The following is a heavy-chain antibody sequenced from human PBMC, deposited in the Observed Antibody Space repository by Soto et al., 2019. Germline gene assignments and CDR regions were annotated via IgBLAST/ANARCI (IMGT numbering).Heavy chain of an antibody. CDR1: SGSISSSNW. D-gene: IGHD3-3*01. Sequence: SETLSLTCAVSSGSISSSNWWSWVREPPGKGLEWIGEIYHSGSTNYNPSLKSRVTISVDKSKNQFSLKLSSVTAADTAVYYCARAELTIFGVVIMDVWGKGTTVTVSS. J-gene: IGHJ6*04. CDR2: IYHSGST. CDR3: ARAELTIFGVVIMDV. V-gene: IGHV4-4*02.